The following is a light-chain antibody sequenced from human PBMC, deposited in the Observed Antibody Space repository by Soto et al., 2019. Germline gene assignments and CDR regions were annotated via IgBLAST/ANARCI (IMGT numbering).Light chain of an antibody. V-gene: IGLV2-8*01. Sequence: YALTQPPSASGSRVLSVAISCTGTSSYVGGYIHLSWYQQHPGKAPKLMIYEVTKRPSGVPDRVSGSKSGNTASLTVSGLQAEDEADYYCSSYGGSNAFYVFGTGTKVTVL. CDR2: EVT. CDR3: SSYGGSNAFYV. CDR1: SSYVGGYIH. J-gene: IGLJ1*01.